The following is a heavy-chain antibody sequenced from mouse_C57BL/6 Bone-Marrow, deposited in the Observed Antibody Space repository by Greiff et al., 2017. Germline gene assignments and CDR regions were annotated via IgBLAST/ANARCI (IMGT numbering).Heavy chain of an antibody. CDR3: ARYYGSSYSYYFDY. V-gene: IGHV1-64*01. Sequence: QVQLQQPGAELVKPGASVKLSCKASGYTFTSYWMHWVKQRPGQGLEWIGMIHPNSGSTNYNEKFKSKATLTVDKSSSTAYMQLSSLTSEDSAVYFCARYYGSSYSYYFDYWGQGTTLTVSS. J-gene: IGHJ2*01. CDR2: IHPNSGST. CDR1: GYTFTSYW. D-gene: IGHD1-1*01.